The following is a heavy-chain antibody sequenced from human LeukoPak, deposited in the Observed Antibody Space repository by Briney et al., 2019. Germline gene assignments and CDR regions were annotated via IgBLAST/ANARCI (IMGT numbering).Heavy chain of an antibody. Sequence: GESLKISCKGSGYSFTSDWIGWVRQMPGKGLEWMGIIYPGDSDTKYSPSFQGQVTISADKSISTAYLQWSSLKASDTAMYYCARHSQNPGGKYYFDYWGQGTLVTVSS. CDR3: ARHSQNPGGKYYFDY. D-gene: IGHD1-14*01. CDR2: IYPGDSDT. CDR1: GYSFTSDW. V-gene: IGHV5-51*01. J-gene: IGHJ4*02.